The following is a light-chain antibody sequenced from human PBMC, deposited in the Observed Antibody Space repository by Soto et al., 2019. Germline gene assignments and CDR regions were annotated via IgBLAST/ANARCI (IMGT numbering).Light chain of an antibody. Sequence: DIQMTQSPSSVPASVGDRVTITCRASQGIRSWLAWYQQKPGKAPKLLIFAASSLQSGFPSRFSGRGSGTEFTLTISSLQPEDFATYYCQQTDSFPLSFGGGTKVELK. CDR3: QQTDSFPLS. CDR2: AAS. CDR1: QGIRSW. V-gene: IGKV1D-12*01. J-gene: IGKJ4*01.